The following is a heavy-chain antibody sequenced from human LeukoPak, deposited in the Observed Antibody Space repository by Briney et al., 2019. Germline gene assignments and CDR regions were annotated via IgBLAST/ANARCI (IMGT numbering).Heavy chain of an antibody. J-gene: IGHJ4*02. CDR1: GYTFTGYY. CDR2: INPNSGGT. V-gene: IGHV1-2*06. CDR3: ARDSFHYDFWSGYAY. D-gene: IGHD3-3*01. Sequence: ASVKVSCKASGYTFTGYYMHWVRQAPGQGLEWMGRINPNSGGTNYAQKFQGRVTMTRDTSISTAYMELSRLRSDDTAVYYCARDSFHYDFWSGYAYWGQGTLVTVSS.